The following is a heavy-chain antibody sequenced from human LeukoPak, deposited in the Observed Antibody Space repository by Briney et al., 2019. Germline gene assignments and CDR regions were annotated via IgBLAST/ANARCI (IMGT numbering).Heavy chain of an antibody. CDR3: ARDPQVYGDFDNWFDH. Sequence: ASVTVSFKASGYTXSSYGISWVRQAPGQGLEWMGWISTYNGNTNYAQKLQGRVTMTTDTSTSTAYMELRSLRSDDTAVYYCARDPQVYGDFDNWFDHWGQGTLVTVSS. V-gene: IGHV1-18*01. CDR2: ISTYNGNT. CDR1: GYTXSSYG. J-gene: IGHJ5*02. D-gene: IGHD4-17*01.